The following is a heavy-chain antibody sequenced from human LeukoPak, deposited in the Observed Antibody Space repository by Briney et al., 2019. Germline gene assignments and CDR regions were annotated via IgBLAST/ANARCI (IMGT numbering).Heavy chain of an antibody. V-gene: IGHV4-31*03. CDR1: GGSISSGGYY. Sequence: SETLSLTCTVSGGSISSGGYYWSWIRQHPGKGLECIGYIYYSGSTYYNPSLKSRVTISVDTSKNQFSLKLSSVTAADTAVYYCARASSTVTHNWFDPWGQVTLVTVSS. CDR2: IYYSGST. CDR3: ARASSTVTHNWFDP. J-gene: IGHJ5*02. D-gene: IGHD4-17*01.